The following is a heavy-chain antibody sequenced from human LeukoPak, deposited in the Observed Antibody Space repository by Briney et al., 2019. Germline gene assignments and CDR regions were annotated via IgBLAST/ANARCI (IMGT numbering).Heavy chain of an antibody. Sequence: GGSLRLSCAASGFTFSSYAMHWVRQAPGKRLEWVAVISYDGSNKYYADSVKGRFTISRDNSKNTLYLQMNSLRAEDTAVYYCARGSGSYVTSFDYWGQGTLVTVSS. V-gene: IGHV3-30*04. D-gene: IGHD1-26*01. J-gene: IGHJ4*02. CDR3: ARGSGSYVTSFDY. CDR1: GFTFSSYA. CDR2: ISYDGSNK.